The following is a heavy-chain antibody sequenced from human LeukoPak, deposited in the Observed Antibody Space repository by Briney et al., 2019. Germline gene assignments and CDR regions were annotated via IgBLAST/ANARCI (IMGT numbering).Heavy chain of an antibody. D-gene: IGHD1-1*01. CDR2: ISPYNGNT. CDR3: ARERESAVHLETCDY. V-gene: IGHV1-18*01. J-gene: IGHJ4*02. Sequence: GASVKVSCKTSGYTFTRYGISWVRQAPGQGLEWMGWISPYNGNTNYAQKFQGRVTMTTDTSTSTAYMEVRSLRSDDTAVYYCARERESAVHLETCDYWGQGTLVTVSS. CDR1: GYTFTRYG.